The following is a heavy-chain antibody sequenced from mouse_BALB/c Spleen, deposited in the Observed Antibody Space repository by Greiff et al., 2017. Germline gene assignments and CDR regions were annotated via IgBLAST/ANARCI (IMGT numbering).Heavy chain of an antibody. V-gene: IGHV1-80*01. D-gene: IGHD2-2*01. CDR1: GYAFSSYW. J-gene: IGHJ4*01. Sequence: VQRVESGAELVRPGSSVKISCKASGYAFSSYWMNWVKQRPGQGLEWIGQIYPGDGDTNYNGKFKGKATLTADKSSSTAYMQLSSLTSEDSAVYFCARRGLRDYAMDYWGQGTSVTVSS. CDR2: IYPGDGDT. CDR3: ARRGLRDYAMDY.